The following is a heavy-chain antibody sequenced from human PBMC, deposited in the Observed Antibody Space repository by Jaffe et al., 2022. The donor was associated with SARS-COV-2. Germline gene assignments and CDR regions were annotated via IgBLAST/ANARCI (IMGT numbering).Heavy chain of an antibody. CDR1: GFTFSSYA. V-gene: IGHV3-30-3*01. D-gene: IGHD6-19*01. J-gene: IGHJ3*02. CDR2: ISYDGSNK. Sequence: QVQLVESGGGVVQPGRSLRLSCAASGFTFSSYAMHWVRQAPGKGLEWVAVISYDGSNKYYADSVKGRFTISRDNSKNTLYLQMNSLRAEDTAVYYCARDGVAGQSDLHAFDIWGQGTMVTVSS. CDR3: ARDGVAGQSDLHAFDI.